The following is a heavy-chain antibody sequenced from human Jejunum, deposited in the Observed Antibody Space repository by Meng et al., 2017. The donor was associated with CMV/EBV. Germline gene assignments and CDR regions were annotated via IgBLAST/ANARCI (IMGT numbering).Heavy chain of an antibody. Sequence: SGFTISTYWMHWVRQVPGKGLEWVSRINTDGSNTNYADSVKGRFTISRDNAKSTLYLQMNSLTAEDTAVYYCIRGPYGADSWYDYWCQGTLVTVSS. CDR3: IRGPYGADSWYDY. V-gene: IGHV3-74*01. J-gene: IGHJ4*02. CDR2: INTDGSNT. CDR1: GFTISTYW. D-gene: IGHD4-17*01.